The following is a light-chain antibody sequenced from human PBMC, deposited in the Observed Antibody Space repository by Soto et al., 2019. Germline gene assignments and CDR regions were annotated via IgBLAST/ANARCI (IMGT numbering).Light chain of an antibody. J-gene: IGKJ5*01. CDR2: AAS. V-gene: IGKV1-39*01. CDR1: QSINIW. CDR3: QQSYSTPTIT. Sequence: DIQMTQSPSTLSASVGGRVTITCRASQSINIWLAWYQQKAGKAPKLLIYAASSLQSGVPSRFSGSGSGTDFTLTISSLQPEDFATYYCQQSYSTPTITFGQGTRLEIK.